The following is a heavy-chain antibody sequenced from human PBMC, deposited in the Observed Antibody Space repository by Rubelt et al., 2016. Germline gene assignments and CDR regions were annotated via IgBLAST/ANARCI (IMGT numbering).Heavy chain of an antibody. Sequence: QVQLQESGPGLVKPSGTLSLTCAVSGGSISSSNLWSWVRQPPGKGLEWIGEIFHCGSPNYNPSLQRVVTISLDMAKNQFSLNLRAVTAADTAVYDCAIGGRLESFDYWGRGTLVTVA. D-gene: IGHD3-16*01. CDR1: GGSISSSNL. J-gene: IGHJ4*02. CDR2: IFHCGSP. CDR3: AIGGRLESFDY. V-gene: IGHV4-4*02.